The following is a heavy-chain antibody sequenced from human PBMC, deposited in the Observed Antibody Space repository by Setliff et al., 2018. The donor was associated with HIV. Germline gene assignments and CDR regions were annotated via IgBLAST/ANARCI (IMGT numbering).Heavy chain of an antibody. Sequence: GGSLRLSCAASGFTFSSFAMNWVRQAPGEGLEWIAYNDLDSRAIYYSGSVRGRFTISRDNARDSLYLQMNSLRVEDTAVYYCVRDTTSGWMLTNWGQGTPVTVSS. CDR1: GFTFSSFA. CDR2: NDLDSRAI. D-gene: IGHD6-25*01. V-gene: IGHV3-48*04. J-gene: IGHJ4*02. CDR3: VRDTTSGWMLTN.